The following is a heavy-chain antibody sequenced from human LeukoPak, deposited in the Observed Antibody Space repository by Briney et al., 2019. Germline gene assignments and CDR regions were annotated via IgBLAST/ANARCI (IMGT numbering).Heavy chain of an antibody. CDR3: ARGYCSGGSCYSYYYYNYMDV. CDR2: IYYSGST. D-gene: IGHD2-15*01. CDR1: GGSISSSPYY. Sequence: SETLSLTCTVSGGSISSSPYYWGWIRQPPGKGLEWIGSIYYSGSTNYNPSLKSRVTISVDTSKNQFSLKLSSVTAADTAVYYCARGYCSGGSCYSYYYYNYMDVWGKGTTVTVSS. V-gene: IGHV4-39*07. J-gene: IGHJ6*03.